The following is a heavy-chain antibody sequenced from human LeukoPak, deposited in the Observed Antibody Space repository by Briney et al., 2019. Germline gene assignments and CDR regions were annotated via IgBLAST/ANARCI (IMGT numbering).Heavy chain of an antibody. CDR1: GYTFTGYY. D-gene: IGHD3-10*01. CDR2: INPNSGGT. V-gene: IGHV1-2*02. J-gene: IGHJ6*02. CDR3: ARDIGSGSYYLFGGSKSYYYYGMDV. Sequence: ASVKVSCKASGYTFTGYYMHWVRQAPGQGLAWMGWINPNSGGTNYAQKFQGRVTMTRDTSISTAYMELSRLRSDDTAVYYCARDIGSGSYYLFGGSKSYYYYGMDVWGQGTTVTVSS.